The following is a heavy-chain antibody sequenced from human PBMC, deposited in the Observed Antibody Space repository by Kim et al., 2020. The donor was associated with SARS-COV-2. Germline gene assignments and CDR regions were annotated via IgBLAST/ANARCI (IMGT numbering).Heavy chain of an antibody. Sequence: GGSLRLSCAASGFIFDDFAMHWVRQTPGKGLEWVSGLTWNSGNIDYSDSVRGRFIVSRDNTKNSLFLQMNSLEPEDTALYYCVKDMGTYGYPYYFDHWGQGTLVTVPS. CDR3: VKDMGTYGYPYYFDH. J-gene: IGHJ4*02. CDR2: LTWNSGNI. D-gene: IGHD5-18*01. V-gene: IGHV3-9*01. CDR1: GFIFDDFA.